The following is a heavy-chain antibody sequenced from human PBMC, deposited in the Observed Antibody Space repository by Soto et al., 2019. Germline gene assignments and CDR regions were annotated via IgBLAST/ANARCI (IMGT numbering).Heavy chain of an antibody. D-gene: IGHD6-25*01. J-gene: IGHJ4*02. V-gene: IGHV1-8*02. CDR2: MNPSNGNT. Sequence: EASVKVSCKASGYTFTTYDVSWVRQASGQGLGWMGWMNPSNGNTGYAQKFQGRVTMTRNTSISTVYMELSGLRPDDTAVYYCARRKERSGPHYFDYWGQGTRVTVSS. CDR3: ARRKERSGPHYFDY. CDR1: GYTFTTYD.